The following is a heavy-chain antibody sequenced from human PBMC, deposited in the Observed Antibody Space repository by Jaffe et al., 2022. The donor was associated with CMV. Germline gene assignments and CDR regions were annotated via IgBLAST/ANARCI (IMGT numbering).Heavy chain of an antibody. D-gene: IGHD3-10*01. Sequence: QVQLVQSGAEVKKPGSSVKVSCKASGGTFSSYAISWVRQAPGQGLEWMGRIIPILGIANYAQKFQGRVTITADKSTSTAYMELSSLRSEDTAVYYCASPVGWWSYYGSGSLTVGDAFDIWGQGTMVTVSS. CDR1: GGTFSSYA. J-gene: IGHJ3*02. CDR2: IIPILGIA. CDR3: ASPVGWWSYYGSGSLTVGDAFDI. V-gene: IGHV1-69*09.